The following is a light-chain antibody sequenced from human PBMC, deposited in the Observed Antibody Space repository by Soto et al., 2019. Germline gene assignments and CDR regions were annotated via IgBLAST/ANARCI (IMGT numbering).Light chain of an antibody. CDR1: SSDVSAYNY. CDR2: EVS. V-gene: IGLV2-14*01. J-gene: IGLJ1*01. CDR3: SSYTSSRTLV. Sequence: QSALTQPASVSGSPGQSITISCTGTSSDVSAYNYVSWYQQHPGKAPKLMIYEVSNRPSGVSHRFSGSKSDNTASLTISGLQTDDEADYYCSSYTSSRTLVFGTGTKVTVL.